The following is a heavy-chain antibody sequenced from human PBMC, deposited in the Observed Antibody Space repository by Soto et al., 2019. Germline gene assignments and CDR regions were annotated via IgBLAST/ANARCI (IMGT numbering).Heavy chain of an antibody. CDR3: ARDGPMRYYTDWFDP. J-gene: IGHJ5*02. CDR2: INSDGSST. CDR1: GFTFSSYW. V-gene: IGHV3-74*01. Sequence: HPGGSLRLSCAASGFTFSSYWMHWVRQAPGKGLVWVSRINSDGSSTSYADSVKGRFTISRDNAKNTLYLQMNSLRAEDTAVYYCARDGPMRYYTDWFDPWGQGTLVTVSS. D-gene: IGHD1-26*01.